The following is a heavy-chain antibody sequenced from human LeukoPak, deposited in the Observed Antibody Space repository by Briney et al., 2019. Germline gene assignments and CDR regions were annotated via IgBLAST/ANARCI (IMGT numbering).Heavy chain of an antibody. CDR3: ARHALKWLRFGSGYFDY. Sequence: SETLSLTCAVYGGSFSGYYWSWIRQPPGKGLEWIGEINHSGSTNYNPSLKSRVTISVDTSKNQFSLKLSSVTAADTAVYYCARHALKWLRFGSGYFDYWGQGTLVTVSS. V-gene: IGHV4-34*01. CDR1: GGSFSGYY. J-gene: IGHJ4*02. CDR2: INHSGST. D-gene: IGHD5-12*01.